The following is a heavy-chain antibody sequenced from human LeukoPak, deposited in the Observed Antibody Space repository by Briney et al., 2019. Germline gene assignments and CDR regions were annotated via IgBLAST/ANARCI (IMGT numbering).Heavy chain of an antibody. CDR3: ARDYSSGWTNYYYMDV. D-gene: IGHD6-19*01. CDR1: GYTFTSYG. CDR2: ISAYNGNT. J-gene: IGHJ6*03. V-gene: IGHV1-18*01. Sequence: ASVKVSCKASGYTFTSYGISWVRQAPGQGLEWMGWISAYNGNTNYAQKLQGRVTMTTDTSTGTAYMELRSLRSDDTAVYYCARDYSSGWTNYYYMDVWGKGTTVTISS.